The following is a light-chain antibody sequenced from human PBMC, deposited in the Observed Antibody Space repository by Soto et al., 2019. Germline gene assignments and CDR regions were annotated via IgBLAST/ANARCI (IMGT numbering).Light chain of an antibody. J-gene: IGLJ3*02. CDR1: SSDVGSYNL. CDR2: EVS. Sequence: QSVLTQPASVSGSPGQSITISCTGTSSDVGSYNLVSWYQQHPGKAPKLMIYEVSKRPSGVSNRFSGSKSGNTASLTISGLQAEDEADYYCCSYAGSSPNWAFGGGTKLTVL. CDR3: CSYAGSSPNWA. V-gene: IGLV2-23*02.